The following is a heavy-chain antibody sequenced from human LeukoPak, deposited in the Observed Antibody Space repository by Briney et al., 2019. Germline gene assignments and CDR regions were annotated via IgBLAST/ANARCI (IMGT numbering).Heavy chain of an antibody. Sequence: PGESLSLSCAACGFNFDDYGMSWVRQAPGKGLELVSGINWNDRSTCYADSVKGRFTSSRDNAKNSLYLQMNSLRAEDTALYYCARGTLKAAATDFDYWGQASQVSVSS. J-gene: IGHJ4*02. CDR3: ARGTLKAAATDFDY. CDR2: INWNDRST. V-gene: IGHV3-20*04. D-gene: IGHD6-13*01. CDR1: GFNFDDYG.